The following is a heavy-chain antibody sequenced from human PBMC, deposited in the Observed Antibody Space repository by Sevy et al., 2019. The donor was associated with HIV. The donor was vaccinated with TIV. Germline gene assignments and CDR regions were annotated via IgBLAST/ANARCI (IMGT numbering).Heavy chain of an antibody. J-gene: IGHJ4*02. Sequence: GGSLRLSCIASGFIYGDYAMNWVRQAPGKGLEWVGFIRRKAFGGTTQYAASVKGRFTISRDDSKSIAYLQMNSLKTEDTAVYYCNRGGSMTILSPWDYWGQGTLVTVSS. CDR3: NRGGSMTILSPWDY. CDR1: GFIYGDYA. CDR2: IRRKAFGGTT. V-gene: IGHV3-49*04. D-gene: IGHD3-3*01.